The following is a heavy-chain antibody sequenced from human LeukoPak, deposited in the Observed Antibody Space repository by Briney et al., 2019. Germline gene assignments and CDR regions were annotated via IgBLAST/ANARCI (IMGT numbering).Heavy chain of an antibody. CDR3: ARDKGSAVVPAAIDYYGMDV. J-gene: IGHJ6*02. CDR1: GGTFSSYA. V-gene: IGHV1-69*04. D-gene: IGHD2-2*01. Sequence: SVKVSCKASGGTFSSYAISWVRQAPGQGLEWMGRIIPILGIANYAQKFQGRVTITADKSTSTAYMELSSLRSEDTAVYYCARDKGSAVVPAAIDYYGMDVWGQGTTVTVSS. CDR2: IIPILGIA.